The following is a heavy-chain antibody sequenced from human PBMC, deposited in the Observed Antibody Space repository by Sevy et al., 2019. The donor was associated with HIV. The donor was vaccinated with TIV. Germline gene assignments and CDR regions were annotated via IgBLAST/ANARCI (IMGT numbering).Heavy chain of an antibody. CDR3: ARERYFYDISGHSPEF. V-gene: IGHV4-38-2*02. D-gene: IGHD3-22*01. J-gene: IGHJ4*02. CDR1: GYSITSDYS. CDR2: IYHSGTT. Sequence: SETLSLTCAVSGYSITSDYSWGWIRQPPGQGLEWIGSIYHSGTTSYSPSLRSRVTISLDTSKNQFSLRLSSVTAADTAIYFCARERYFYDISGHSPEFWGQGTLVTVSS.